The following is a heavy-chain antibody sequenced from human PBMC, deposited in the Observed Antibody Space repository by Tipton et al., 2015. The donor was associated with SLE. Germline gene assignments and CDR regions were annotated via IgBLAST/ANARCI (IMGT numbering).Heavy chain of an antibody. CDR1: GGSISSGTYY. V-gene: IGHV4-61*02. Sequence: TLSLTCTVSGGSISSGTYYWSWIRQPAGKGLEWIGRIYGSGSTNYNPSLKSRVTTSFDRSKNQFSLNLNSVTAADTATYYCARVRGGWANDASDIWGQGTMVTVSS. CDR2: IYGSGST. CDR3: ARVRGGWANDASDI. J-gene: IGHJ3*02. D-gene: IGHD6-19*01.